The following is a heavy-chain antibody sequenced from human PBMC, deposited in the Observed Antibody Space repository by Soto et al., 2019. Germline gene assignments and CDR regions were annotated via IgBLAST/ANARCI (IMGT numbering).Heavy chain of an antibody. D-gene: IGHD2-21*02. CDR2: ISYDGSNK. V-gene: IGHV3-30-3*01. CDR1: GFTFSSYA. CDR3: AGTHAYCGGDCYSYPPHDY. J-gene: IGHJ4*02. Sequence: GGSLRLSCAASGFTFSSYAMHWVRQAPGKGLEWVAVISYDGSNKYYADSVKGRFTISRDNSKNTLYLQMNSLRAEDTAVYYCAGTHAYCGGDCYSYPPHDYWGQGTLVTVSS.